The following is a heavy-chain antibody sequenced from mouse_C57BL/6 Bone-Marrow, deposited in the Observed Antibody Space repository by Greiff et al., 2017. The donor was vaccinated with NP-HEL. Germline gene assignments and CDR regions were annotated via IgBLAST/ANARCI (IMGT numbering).Heavy chain of an antibody. CDR3: AGGYYGSSYDY. Sequence: EVQLQESGPELVKPGASVKISCKASGYSFTGYYMNWVKQSPEKSLEWIGEINPSTGGTTYNQKFKAKATLTVDKSSSTAYMQLKSLTSEDSAVYYCAGGYYGSSYDYWGQGTTLTVSS. V-gene: IGHV1-42*01. CDR1: GYSFTGYY. CDR2: INPSTGGT. J-gene: IGHJ2*01. D-gene: IGHD1-1*01.